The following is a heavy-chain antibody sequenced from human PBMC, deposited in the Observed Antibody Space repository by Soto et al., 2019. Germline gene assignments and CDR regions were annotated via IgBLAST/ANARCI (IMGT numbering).Heavy chain of an antibody. J-gene: IGHJ1*01. CDR1: GFTVSSNY. V-gene: IGHV3-53*01. Sequence: EVQLVESGGGLIQPGGSLRLSCAASGFTVSSNYMSWVRQAPGKGLEWVSVIYSGGSTYYADSVKGRFTISRDNSKHTLYLIRNSPRAEDTAVYYCERDWVESSYPEYFQDWGQGTLVTVSS. D-gene: IGHD2-2*01. CDR2: IYSGGST. CDR3: ERDWVESSYPEYFQD.